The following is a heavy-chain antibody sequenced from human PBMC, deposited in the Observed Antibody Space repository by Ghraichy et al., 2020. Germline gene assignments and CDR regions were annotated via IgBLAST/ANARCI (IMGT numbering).Heavy chain of an antibody. CDR1: GGSVSSGSYY. D-gene: IGHD6-19*01. CDR2: IYYSGST. V-gene: IGHV4-61*01. J-gene: IGHJ6*02. Sequence: SETLSLTCTVSGGSVSSGSYYWSWIRQPPGKGLEWIGYIYYSGSTNYNPSLKSRVTISVDTSKNQFSLKLSSVTAADTAVYYCARGAVADVDLPGYYYGMDVWGQGTTVTVSS. CDR3: ARGAVADVDLPGYYYGMDV.